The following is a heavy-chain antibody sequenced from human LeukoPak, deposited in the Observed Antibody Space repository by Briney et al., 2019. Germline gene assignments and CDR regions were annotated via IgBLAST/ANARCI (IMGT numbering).Heavy chain of an antibody. V-gene: IGHV3-48*04. Sequence: QSGGSLRLSCAASGFTFSSYSMNWVRQAPGKGLEWVSYISSSSSTIYYADSVRGRFTISRDNAKNSLYLQMNSLRAEDTAVYYCARDGDSSTVPPAYYYGMDVWGQGTTVTVSS. J-gene: IGHJ6*02. CDR3: ARDGDSSTVPPAYYYGMDV. CDR2: ISSSSSTI. CDR1: GFTFSSYS. D-gene: IGHD6-13*01.